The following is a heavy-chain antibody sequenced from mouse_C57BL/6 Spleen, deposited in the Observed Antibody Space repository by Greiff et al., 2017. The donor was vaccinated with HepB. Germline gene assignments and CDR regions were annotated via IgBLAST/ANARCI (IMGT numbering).Heavy chain of an antibody. V-gene: IGHV5-4*01. CDR1: GFTFSSYA. CDR3: ARDRDSYYWYFDV. D-gene: IGHD3-1*01. J-gene: IGHJ1*03. Sequence: EVKLVESGGGLVKPGGSLKLSCAASGFTFSSYAMSWVRQTPEKRLEWVATISDGGSYTYYPDNVKGRFTISRDNAKNNLYLQMSHLKSEDTAMYYCARDRDSYYWYFDVWGTGTTVTVSS. CDR2: ISDGGSYT.